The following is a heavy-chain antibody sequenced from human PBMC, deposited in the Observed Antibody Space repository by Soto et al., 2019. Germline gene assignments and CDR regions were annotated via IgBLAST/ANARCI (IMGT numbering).Heavy chain of an antibody. J-gene: IGHJ4*02. V-gene: IGHV1-2*02. CDR2: INPNSGGT. CDR1: GYTFTGTFTGYY. Sequence: ASVKVSCKASGYTFTGTFTGYYIHWVRQAPGQGLEWMGWINPNSGGTNYAQKFQGRVTMTRDTSISTAHMELRRLRSDDTAIYYCARDFSSPADGLDYWGQGTLVTVSS. CDR3: ARDFSSPADGLDY. D-gene: IGHD6-19*01.